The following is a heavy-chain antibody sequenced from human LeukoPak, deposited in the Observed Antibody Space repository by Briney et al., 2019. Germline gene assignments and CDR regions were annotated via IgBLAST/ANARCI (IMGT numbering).Heavy chain of an antibody. CDR1: GGTMSNYY. CDR3: ARLSIASRVRIFDY. J-gene: IGHJ4*02. D-gene: IGHD6-6*01. V-gene: IGHV4-59*08. Sequence: SETLSLTCTVSGGTMSNYYWIWIRHPPGKGLECIGHIYYSGSTNYKPSLKSRVTISLDTSKNQFSLKLSSVTAADTAVYYCARLSIASRVRIFDYWGQGTLVTVSS. CDR2: IYYSGST.